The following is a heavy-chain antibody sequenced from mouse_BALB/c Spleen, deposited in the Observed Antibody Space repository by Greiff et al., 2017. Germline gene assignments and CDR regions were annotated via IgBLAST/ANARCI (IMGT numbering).Heavy chain of an antibody. D-gene: IGHD2-4*01. CDR2: ISSGSSTI. Sequence: EVMLVESGGGLVQPGGSRKLSCAASGFTFSSFGMHWVRQAPEKGLEWVAYISSGSSTIYYADTVKGRFTISRDNPKNTLFLQMTSLRSEDTAMYYCARLGITTGYFDYWGQGTTLTVSS. CDR1: GFTFSSFG. CDR3: ARLGITTGYFDY. J-gene: IGHJ2*01. V-gene: IGHV5-17*02.